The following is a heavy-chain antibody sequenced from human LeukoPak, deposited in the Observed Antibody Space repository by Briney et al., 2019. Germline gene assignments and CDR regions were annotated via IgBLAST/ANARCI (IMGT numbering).Heavy chain of an antibody. V-gene: IGHV4-39*07. D-gene: IGHD3-10*01. CDR2: IYHSGST. Sequence: SETLSLTCIVSGGSISSSSYYWGWIRQPPGKGLEWIGSIYHSGSTYYNPSLKSRVTISVDTSKNQFSLKLSSVTAADTAVYYCARDARVQKWFGELIMTKTYYFDYWGQGTLVTVSS. CDR3: ARDARVQKWFGELIMTKTYYFDY. CDR1: GGSISSSSYY. J-gene: IGHJ4*02.